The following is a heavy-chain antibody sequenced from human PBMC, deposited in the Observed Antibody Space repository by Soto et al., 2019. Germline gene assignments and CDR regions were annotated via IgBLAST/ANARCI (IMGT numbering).Heavy chain of an antibody. CDR3: IRDGIGNGIHLCDD. CDR2: SRNKAKGYST. V-gene: IGHV3-72*01. CDR1: GFSFSDHF. Sequence: GGSLRVSCVVSGFSFSDHFMDWVRQAPWKGLEWVGRSRNKAKGYSTEYAASVKGRFTISRDESKNSLYLQMNSLKTEDTAVYYCIRDGIGNGIHLCDDWGQGTLVTVSS. D-gene: IGHD2-8*01. J-gene: IGHJ4*02.